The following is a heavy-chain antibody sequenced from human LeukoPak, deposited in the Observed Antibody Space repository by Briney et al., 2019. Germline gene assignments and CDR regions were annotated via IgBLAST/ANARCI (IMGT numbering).Heavy chain of an antibody. CDR3: ARGPSNYYYDSSVYYFDY. V-gene: IGHV4-4*02. D-gene: IGHD3-22*01. Sequence: SETLFVSRAVSGGSISSSNWWSWVRQPPGKGLEWIGEIYHSGSTNYNPSLKSRVTISVDKSKNQFSLKLSSVTAADTAVYYCARGPSNYYYDSSVYYFDYWGQGTLVTVSS. CDR2: IYHSGST. J-gene: IGHJ4*02. CDR1: GGSISSSNW.